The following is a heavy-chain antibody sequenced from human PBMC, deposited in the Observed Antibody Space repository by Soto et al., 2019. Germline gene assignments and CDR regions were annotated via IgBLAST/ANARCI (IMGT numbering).Heavy chain of an antibody. CDR3: ARDSVEYSSSSGSDYYYYYMDV. J-gene: IGHJ6*03. CDR2: ISSSSSTI. Sequence: GGSLRLSCAASGFTFSSYSMNWVRQAPGKGLEWVSYISSSSSTIYYADSVKGRFTISRDNAKNSLYLQMNSLRAEDTAVYYCARDSVEYSSSSGSDYYYYYMDVWGKGTTVTVSS. V-gene: IGHV3-48*01. D-gene: IGHD6-6*01. CDR1: GFTFSSYS.